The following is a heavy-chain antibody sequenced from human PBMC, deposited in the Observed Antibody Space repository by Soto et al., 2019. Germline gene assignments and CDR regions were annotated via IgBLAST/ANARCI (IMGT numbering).Heavy chain of an antibody. V-gene: IGHV3-33*01. CDR1: GFTFGIYG. J-gene: IGHJ3*02. CDR3: ARDQGAAGYDAFDI. Sequence: GGSLRLSCAASGFTFGIYGMHWVRQGPGKGLEWVAVIWYDGSNKYYADSVKGRFTISRDNSKNTLYLQMNSLRAEDTAVYYCARDQGAAGYDAFDIWGQGTMVTVSS. D-gene: IGHD6-25*01. CDR2: IWYDGSNK.